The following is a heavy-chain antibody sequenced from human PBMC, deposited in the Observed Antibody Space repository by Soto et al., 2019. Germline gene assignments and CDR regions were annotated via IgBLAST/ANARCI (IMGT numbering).Heavy chain of an antibody. CDR2: INPVNGNT. V-gene: IGHV1-3*01. J-gene: IGHJ5*02. D-gene: IGHD6-13*01. CDR1: GYTFTTYP. CDR3: ARGIATGQLDP. Sequence: QVQLVQSGAEVKKPGASVMLSCKASGYTFTTYPMNWVRQAPGQRLEWMGWINPVNGNTKSSQKFQDRVVITRDTSASTAYMELRSLRSEDTAVYYCARGIATGQLDPWGQGTLVIVSS.